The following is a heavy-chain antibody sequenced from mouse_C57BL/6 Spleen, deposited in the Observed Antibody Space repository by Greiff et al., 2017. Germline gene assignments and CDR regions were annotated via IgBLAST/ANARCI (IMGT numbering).Heavy chain of an antibody. Sequence: EVQVVESGAELVRPGASVKLSCTASGFNIKDDYMHWVKQRPEQGLEWIGWIDPENGDTEYASKFQGKATITADTSSNTAYLQLSSLTSEDTAVYYCTPMINYFDYWGQGTTLTVSS. CDR1: GFNIKDDY. V-gene: IGHV14-4*01. J-gene: IGHJ2*01. CDR2: IDPENGDT. CDR3: TPMINYFDY. D-gene: IGHD2-4*01.